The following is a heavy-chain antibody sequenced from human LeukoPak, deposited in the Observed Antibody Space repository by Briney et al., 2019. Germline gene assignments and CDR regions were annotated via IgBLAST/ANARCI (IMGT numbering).Heavy chain of an antibody. Sequence: SETLSLTCTVSGGSISSSSCYWGWIRQPPGKGLEWIGSIYYSGSTYYNPSLKSRVTISVDTSKNQFSLKLTSVTAADTAVYYCARVGDLFGAHRVRGLPPDYYYMDVWGKGTTVTVSS. CDR1: GGSISSSSCY. V-gene: IGHV4-39*01. CDR2: IYYSGST. CDR3: ARVGDLFGAHRVRGLPPDYYYMDV. D-gene: IGHD3-10*01. J-gene: IGHJ6*03.